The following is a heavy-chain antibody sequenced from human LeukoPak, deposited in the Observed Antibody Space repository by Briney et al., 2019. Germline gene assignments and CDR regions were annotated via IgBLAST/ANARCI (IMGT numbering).Heavy chain of an antibody. J-gene: IGHJ4*02. CDR1: GYTFTGYY. Sequence: ASVKVSCKASGYTFTGYYIHWVRQAPREGLEWVGWINPHSGDTYYAQKFHGRVTMTRDTSINTAYMELTRLRSDDTGVYFCARPPYELESAASFDDWGQGTLVTVSS. CDR2: INPHSGDT. D-gene: IGHD2-2*01. V-gene: IGHV1-2*02. CDR3: ARPPYELESAASFDD.